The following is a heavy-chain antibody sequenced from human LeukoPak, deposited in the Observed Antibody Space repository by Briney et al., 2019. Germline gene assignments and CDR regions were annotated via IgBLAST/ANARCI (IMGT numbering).Heavy chain of an antibody. D-gene: IGHD3-22*01. CDR2: ISSSSSYI. J-gene: IGHJ5*02. V-gene: IGHV3-21*01. CDR3: ARDPLITYYYDSSGNHADWFDP. Sequence: GGSLRLSCAASRFTFTTYAMSWFRRAPGKGLEWVSSISSSSSYIYYADSVKGRFTISRDNAKNSLYLQMNSLRAEDTAVYYCARDPLITYYYDSSGNHADWFDPWGQGTLVTVSS. CDR1: RFTFTTYA.